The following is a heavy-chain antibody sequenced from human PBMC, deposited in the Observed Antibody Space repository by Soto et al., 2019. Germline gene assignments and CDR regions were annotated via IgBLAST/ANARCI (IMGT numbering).Heavy chain of an antibody. V-gene: IGHV3-7*01. CDR3: ARGAY. Sequence: PGGSLRLSCAASGFTFSGSWMSWVRQAPGKGLEWVANIKEDGSEKYYLDSVKGRFTISRDNAENSLFLQMSSLRAEDTAVYYCARGAYWGQGTQVTVS. CDR1: GFTFSGSW. J-gene: IGHJ4*02. CDR2: IKEDGSEK.